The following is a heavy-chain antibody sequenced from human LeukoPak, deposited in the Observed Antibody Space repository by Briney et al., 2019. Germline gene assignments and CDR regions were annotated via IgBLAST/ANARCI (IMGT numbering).Heavy chain of an antibody. CDR1: GFTFGDYA. CDR2: IRSKAYGGTT. V-gene: IGHV3-49*04. D-gene: IGHD5-18*01. CDR3: TRFVDTAMVMTYGMDV. Sequence: GGSLRLSCTASGFTFGDYAMSWVRQAPGKGLEWVGFIRSKAYGGTTEYAASVKGRFTISRDDSKSIAYLQMNGLKTEDTAVYYCTRFVDTAMVMTYGMDVWGQGTTVTVSS. J-gene: IGHJ6*02.